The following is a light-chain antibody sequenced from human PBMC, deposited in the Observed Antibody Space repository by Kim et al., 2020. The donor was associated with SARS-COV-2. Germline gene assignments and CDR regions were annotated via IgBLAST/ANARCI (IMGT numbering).Light chain of an antibody. CDR3: QQRSGWTT. J-gene: IGKJ2*01. CDR2: DAY. CDR1: QNVGGS. Sequence: LSLLPGERATLACRASQNVGGSLAWYQQKPGQAPRLLISDAYTRDSGIPARFSGGGSGTDFTLTISSLEPEDFAVYYCQQRSGWTTFGQGTKLEI. V-gene: IGKV3-11*01.